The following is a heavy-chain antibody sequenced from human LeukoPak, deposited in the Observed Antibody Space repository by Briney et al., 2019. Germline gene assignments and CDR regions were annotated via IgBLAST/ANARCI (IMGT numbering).Heavy chain of an antibody. CDR1: GFTFSSYW. CDR2: IASDGSST. V-gene: IGHV3-74*01. CDR3: AKGGKWDVTPFDY. J-gene: IGHJ4*02. D-gene: IGHD1-26*01. Sequence: GGSLRLSCAASGFTFSSYWMNWVRQAPGKGLVWVSRIASDGSSTTYADSVKGRFSISRDNSKNTLYLQVNSLRAEDTAVYYCAKGGKWDVTPFDYWGQGTLVTVSS.